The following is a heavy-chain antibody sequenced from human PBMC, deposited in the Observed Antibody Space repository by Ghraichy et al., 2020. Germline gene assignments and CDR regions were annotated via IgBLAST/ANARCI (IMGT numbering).Heavy chain of an antibody. CDR2: IYYSGST. D-gene: IGHD2-8*01. V-gene: IGHV4-59*01. CDR1: GGSISSYY. Sequence: SETLSLTCTVSGGSISSYYWSWIRQPPGKGLEWIGHIYYSGSTNFNPSLKSRVTISADTSKNQFSLKLSSVTAADTAVYYCARGRLIILIAYEYWGPGTLVTVSS. CDR3: ARGRLIILIAYEY. J-gene: IGHJ4*02.